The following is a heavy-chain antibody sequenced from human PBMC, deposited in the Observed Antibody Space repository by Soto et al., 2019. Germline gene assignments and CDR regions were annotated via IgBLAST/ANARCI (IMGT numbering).Heavy chain of an antibody. D-gene: IGHD4-17*01. V-gene: IGHV4-4*02. CDR1: GGSISSSNW. CDR2: IYHSGST. CDR3: LRTAYGDCVYDY. Sequence: QVQLQESGPGLVKPSGTLSLTCAVSGGSISSSNWWSWVRQPPGKGLEWIGEIYHSGSTSYNPSLASRVPISADKSKNQSAVKLSSVIAADTAVYYCLRTAYGDCVYDYCDKGTQVSVSS. J-gene: IGHJ4*02.